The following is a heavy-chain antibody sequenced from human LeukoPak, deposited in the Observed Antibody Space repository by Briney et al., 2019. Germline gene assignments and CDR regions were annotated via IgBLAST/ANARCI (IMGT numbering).Heavy chain of an antibody. CDR1: GFTFSAYR. V-gene: IGHV3-74*01. CDR2: ISGDGINT. D-gene: IGHD1-7*01. J-gene: IGHJ5*02. CDR3: AKGFQQNSAYTLS. Sequence: QAGGSLRLSCAASGFTFSAYRMHWVRQVPGKGLLWVSRISGDGINTDYADFVRGRFTISRDNARNTLYLHMNSLRADDTAVYFCAKGFQQNSAYTLSWGQGTLVTVSS.